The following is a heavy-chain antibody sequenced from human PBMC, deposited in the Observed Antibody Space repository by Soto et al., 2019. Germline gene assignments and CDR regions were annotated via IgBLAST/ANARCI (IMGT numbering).Heavy chain of an antibody. V-gene: IGHV1-69*13. CDR2: IIPIFGTA. CDR3: ARSGTERLGRYYCYGMDV. Sequence: ASLKVSCNASGGTCSSYAISWVLRAPGQGLEWMGGIIPIFGTANYAQKFQGRVTITADESTSTAYMELSSLRSEDTAVYYCARSGTERLGRYYCYGMDVWGQGSTVTVSS. J-gene: IGHJ6*02. CDR1: GGTCSSYA. D-gene: IGHD6-25*01.